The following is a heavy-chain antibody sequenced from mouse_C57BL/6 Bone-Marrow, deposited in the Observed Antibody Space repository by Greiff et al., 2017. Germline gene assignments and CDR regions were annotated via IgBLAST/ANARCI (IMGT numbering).Heavy chain of an antibody. D-gene: IGHD1-1*01. J-gene: IGHJ3*01. V-gene: IGHV1-26*01. CDR3: ARHYYGSIPAWFAY. CDR1: GYTFTYYY. CDR2: INPNNGGT. Sequence: VQLQQSGPELVKPGASVKISCKASGYTFTYYYMNWVKQSHGKSLEWIGDINPNNGGTSYNQKFKGKATLTVDKSSSTAYMELRSLTSEDSAVYYCARHYYGSIPAWFAYWGQGTLVTVSA.